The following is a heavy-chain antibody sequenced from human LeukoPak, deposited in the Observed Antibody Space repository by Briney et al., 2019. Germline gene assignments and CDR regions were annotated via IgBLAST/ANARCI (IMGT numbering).Heavy chain of an antibody. D-gene: IGHD4-17*01. CDR3: ARSGGWAYGDYDGFIAFDI. CDR1: GYSFTSTG. Sequence: ASVRVSFKASGYSFTSTGVGWVRQAPGHGLDWIGWITAYNGNTNYAQKLQGRVTMTTDPSTSTAYMELRSLRFDDTAVYYCARSGGWAYGDYDGFIAFDIWGQGTMVTVSS. V-gene: IGHV1-18*01. CDR2: ITAYNGNT. J-gene: IGHJ3*02.